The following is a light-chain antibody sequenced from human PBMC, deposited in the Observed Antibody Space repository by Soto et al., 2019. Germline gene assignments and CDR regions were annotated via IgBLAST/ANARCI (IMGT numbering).Light chain of an antibody. Sequence: EIVLTQSPATLSLSPGERATLSCRASQSVSSYLAWYQQKPGQAPRLLIYDASNRATGIPARFSGSWSGTDFPLTISSLEPEDFAVYYCQQRSNWWTFSQGTKV. V-gene: IGKV3-11*01. CDR1: QSVSSY. CDR3: QQRSNWWT. J-gene: IGKJ1*01. CDR2: DAS.